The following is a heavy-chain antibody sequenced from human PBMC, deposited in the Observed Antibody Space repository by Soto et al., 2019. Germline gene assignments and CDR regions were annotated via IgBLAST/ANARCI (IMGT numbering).Heavy chain of an antibody. CDR3: ARGGYSYGHIDY. Sequence: QVQLQESGPGLVKPSQTLSLTCTVSGGSISSGDYYWSWIRQPPGKGLGWLGYIYYSGSTYYNPSLKRRVTISVDTSKNQFSLKLSSVTAADTAVYYGARGGYSYGHIDYWGQGTLVTVSS. D-gene: IGHD5-18*01. CDR1: GGSISSGDYY. V-gene: IGHV4-30-4*01. J-gene: IGHJ4*02. CDR2: IYYSGST.